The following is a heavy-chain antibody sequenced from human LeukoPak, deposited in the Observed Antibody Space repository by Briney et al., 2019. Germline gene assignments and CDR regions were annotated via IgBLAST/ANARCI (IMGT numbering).Heavy chain of an antibody. CDR3: ARSQADFWSGYLHMVHYYYYYMDV. CDR2: IYYSGST. J-gene: IGHJ6*03. D-gene: IGHD3-3*01. CDR1: GGSIDTYY. V-gene: IGHV4-59*01. Sequence: SETLSLTCTVSGGSIDTYYWSWIRQPPGKGLEWIGYIYYSGSTNYNPSLKSRVTISVDTSKNQFSLKLSSVTAADTAVYYCARSQADFWSGYLHMVHYYYYYMDVWGKGTTVTVSS.